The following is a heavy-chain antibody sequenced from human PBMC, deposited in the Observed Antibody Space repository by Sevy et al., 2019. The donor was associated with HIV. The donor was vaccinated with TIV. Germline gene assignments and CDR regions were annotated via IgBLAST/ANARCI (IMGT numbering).Heavy chain of an antibody. V-gene: IGHV3-9*01. Sequence: LRLSCAASGFRFEDYGMHWVRRAPGKGLEWVSGIGGNSGSVGYAVSVKGRFTISRDNAKNLLYLQMNSLTSEDTALYYCAKDLLPYGSGSYPLDYWGQGTVVTVSS. D-gene: IGHD3-10*01. CDR3: AKDLLPYGSGSYPLDY. J-gene: IGHJ4*02. CDR2: IGGNSGSV. CDR1: GFRFEDYG.